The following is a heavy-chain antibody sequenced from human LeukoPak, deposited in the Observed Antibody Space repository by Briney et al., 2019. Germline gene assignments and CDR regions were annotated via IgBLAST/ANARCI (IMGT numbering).Heavy chain of an antibody. CDR3: ARSDAVVLAANDY. CDR1: GFSLSTSGMC. CDR2: IDWDDDK. V-gene: IGHV2-70*11. Sequence: GPALVKPTQTLTLTCTFSGFSLSTSGMCVSWIRQPPGKALEWLARIDWDDDKHYSTSLKTRLTISKDTSKNQVVLTMTNMDPVDTATYYCARSDAVVLAANDYWGQGVLVTVSS. D-gene: IGHD2-15*01. J-gene: IGHJ4*02.